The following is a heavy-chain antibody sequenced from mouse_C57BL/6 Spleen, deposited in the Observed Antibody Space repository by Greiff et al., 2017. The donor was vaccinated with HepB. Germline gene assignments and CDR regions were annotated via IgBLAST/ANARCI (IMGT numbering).Heavy chain of an antibody. V-gene: IGHV5-6*02. CDR1: GFTFSSYG. CDR3: ARRVTRGYFDY. J-gene: IGHJ2*01. D-gene: IGHD2-3*01. CDR2: ISSGGSYT. Sequence: EVKVVESGGDLVKPGGSLKLSCAASGFTFSSYGMSWVRQTPDKRLEWVATISSGGSYTYYPDSVKGRFTISRDNAKNTLYLQMRSLKSEDTAMYYCARRVTRGYFDYWGQGTTLTVSS.